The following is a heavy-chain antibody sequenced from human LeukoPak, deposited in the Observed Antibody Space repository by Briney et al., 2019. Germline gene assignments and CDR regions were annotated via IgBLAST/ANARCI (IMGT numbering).Heavy chain of an antibody. CDR2: IYPADSDT. CDR1: GYSFANFW. CDR3: ARLSVVYYFDY. Sequence: KPGESLKISCKGSGYSFANFWIGWVRQMPGKGLEWMGIIYPADSDTRYSPSFQGQVTISADKSISTAYLQWSSLKASDTAMYYCARLSVVYYFDYWGQGTLVTVSS. D-gene: IGHD2-15*01. V-gene: IGHV5-51*01. J-gene: IGHJ4*02.